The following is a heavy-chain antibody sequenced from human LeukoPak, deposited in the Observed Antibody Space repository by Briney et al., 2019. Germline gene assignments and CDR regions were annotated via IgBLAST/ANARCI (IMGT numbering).Heavy chain of an antibody. Sequence: ASVKVSCKASGYTFTSYGISWVRQAPGQGLEWMGWISAYNGNTNYAQKLQGRVTMTTDTSTSTAYMELRGLRSDDTAVYYCAREKAYYDFWSGEFDYWGQGTLVTVSS. J-gene: IGHJ4*02. CDR2: ISAYNGNT. D-gene: IGHD3-3*01. CDR3: AREKAYYDFWSGEFDY. CDR1: GYTFTSYG. V-gene: IGHV1-18*01.